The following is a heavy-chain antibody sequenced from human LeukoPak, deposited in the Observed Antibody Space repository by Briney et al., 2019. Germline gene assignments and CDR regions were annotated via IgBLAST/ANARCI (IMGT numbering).Heavy chain of an antibody. Sequence: GGSLRLSCAASGFTFSSYAMHWVRQAPGKGLEWVAVISYDGSNKYYADSVKGRFTISRDNSKNTLYLQTNSLRAEDTAVYYCARETYDFWSGRLYYFDYWGQGTLVTVSS. CDR1: GFTFSSYA. D-gene: IGHD3-3*01. CDR3: ARETYDFWSGRLYYFDY. J-gene: IGHJ4*02. CDR2: ISYDGSNK. V-gene: IGHV3-30*04.